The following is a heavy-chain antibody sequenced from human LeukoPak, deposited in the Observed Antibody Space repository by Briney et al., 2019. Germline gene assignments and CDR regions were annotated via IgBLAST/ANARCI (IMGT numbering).Heavy chain of an antibody. D-gene: IGHD3-22*01. J-gene: IGHJ4*02. CDR1: GGSFGVYC. Sequence: TAGESLSLTWAVYGGSFGVYCWGWVRQPPGKGLEWHREINHSGSNISNPSFRTGLPIPVNTSKNQFSLKLSSLAPADTAVFYFARGLITFRTGYYYNSSGYYGYFDYWGQGTLVTVSS. V-gene: IGHV4-34*01. CDR3: ARGLITFRTGYYYNSSGYYGYFDY. CDR2: INHSGSN.